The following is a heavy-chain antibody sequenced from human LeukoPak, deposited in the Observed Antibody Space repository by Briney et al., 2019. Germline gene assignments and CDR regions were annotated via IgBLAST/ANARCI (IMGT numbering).Heavy chain of an antibody. CDR1: GCIFSSYG. CDR3: ARARDGYRTDYFDY. D-gene: IGHD5-24*01. J-gene: IGHJ4*02. CDR2: IWYDGSNK. V-gene: IGHV3-33*01. Sequence: GGSLRLSCAASGCIFSSYGMHWVRQAPGKGLEWVAVIWYDGSNKYYADSVKGRFTISRENSKNTLYLQMNSLRAEDTAVYYCARARDGYRTDYFDYWGQGTLVTVSS.